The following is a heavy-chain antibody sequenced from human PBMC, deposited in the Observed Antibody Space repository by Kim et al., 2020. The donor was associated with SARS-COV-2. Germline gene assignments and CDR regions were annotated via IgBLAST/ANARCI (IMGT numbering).Heavy chain of an antibody. CDR3: RRTSSYYYGMDV. Sequence: GGSLRLSCAASGFTFSSYGMHWVRQAPGKGLEWVAGIWYDGSTKYSADVVKGCFIISRDTSNNTLYLQMNSRRAEATVAYYCRRTSSYYYGMDVGGEGT. V-gene: IGHV3-33*01. CDR1: GFTFSSYG. CDR2: IWYDGSTK. J-gene: IGHJ6*02.